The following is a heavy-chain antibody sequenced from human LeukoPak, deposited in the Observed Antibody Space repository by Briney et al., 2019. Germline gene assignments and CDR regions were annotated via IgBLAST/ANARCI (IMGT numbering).Heavy chain of an antibody. CDR1: GYTFTTYY. J-gene: IGHJ4*02. V-gene: IGHV1-46*01. CDR2: INPSGGST. Sequence: ASVKVSCKASGYTFTTYYMHWVRQAPGQGLEWMGIINPSGGSTSYAQKFQGRDTMTRDTSTSTVYMELSSLRFEDTAVYYCARSDYCSSTSCYMHYWGQGTLVTVSS. CDR3: ARSDYCSSTSCYMHY. D-gene: IGHD2-2*02.